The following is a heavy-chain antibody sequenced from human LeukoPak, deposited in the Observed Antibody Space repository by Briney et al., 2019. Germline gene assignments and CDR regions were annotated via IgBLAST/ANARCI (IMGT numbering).Heavy chain of an antibody. J-gene: IGHJ4*03. Sequence: PSEPLSLTCAVYGGSFRRYYWSWLRQSPGKGLEWIAEIDHRGDTNYNPSVKSRVTISVDTSKNQFSLKVRSLSAADTAVYYCARGATTSETGYFDFWGQGTPVTVSS. CDR3: ARGATTSETGYFDF. D-gene: IGHD1-1*01. CDR2: IDHRGDT. CDR1: GGSFRRYY. V-gene: IGHV4-34*01.